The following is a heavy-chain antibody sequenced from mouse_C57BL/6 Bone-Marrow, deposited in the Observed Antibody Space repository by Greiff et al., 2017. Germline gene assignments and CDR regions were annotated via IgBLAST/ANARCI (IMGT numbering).Heavy chain of an antibody. J-gene: IGHJ4*01. CDR3: ARELIAMDY. CDR1: GYTFTSYW. D-gene: IGHD1-3*01. Sequence: VQLQQPGAELVKPGASVKLSCKASGYTFTSYWMQWVKQRPGQGLEWIGEIDPSDSYTNYNRKFKGKATLTVDTSSSTAYMQLSSLTSEDSAVYYCARELIAMDYWGQGTSVTVSS. V-gene: IGHV1-50*01. CDR2: IDPSDSYT.